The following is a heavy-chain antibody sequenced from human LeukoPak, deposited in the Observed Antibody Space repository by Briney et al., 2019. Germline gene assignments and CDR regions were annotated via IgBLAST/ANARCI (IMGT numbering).Heavy chain of an antibody. CDR2: IIPIFGIA. CDR3: ARDRDYYDSSGYYPGNWFDP. CDR1: GGTFSSYA. J-gene: IGHJ5*02. V-gene: IGHV1-69*04. D-gene: IGHD3-22*01. Sequence: SVKVSCKASGGTFSSYAISWVRQAPGQGLEWMGRIIPIFGIANYAQKFQGRVTITADKSTSTAYVELSSLRSEDTAVYYCARDRDYYDSSGYYPGNWFDPWGQGTLVTVSS.